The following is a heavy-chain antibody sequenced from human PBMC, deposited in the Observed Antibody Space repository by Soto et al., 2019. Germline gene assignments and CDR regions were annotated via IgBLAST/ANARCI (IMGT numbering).Heavy chain of an antibody. J-gene: IGHJ5*02. V-gene: IGHV1-18*01. Sequence: QVQLVQSGGEMRKPGASVKVSCKASGYTFTNFGISWVRRAPGQGFEWVGWISGYNGDTNYAPKFRGRVIMTKDTSTTTAYMELTTLTSDDTAVYYCARDYDIWGEDWFDPWGQGTLVIVSS. D-gene: IGHD3-9*01. CDR2: ISGYNGDT. CDR3: ARDYDIWGEDWFDP. CDR1: GYTFTNFG.